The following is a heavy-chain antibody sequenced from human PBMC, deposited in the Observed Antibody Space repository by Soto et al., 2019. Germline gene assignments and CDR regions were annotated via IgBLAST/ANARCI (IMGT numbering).Heavy chain of an antibody. CDR3: ARLSFSYGVDV. CDR1: GGSISSANW. J-gene: IGHJ6*02. CDR2: IYHGGST. V-gene: IGHV4-4*02. Sequence: SETLSLTCAVSGGSISSANWWTWVRQPPGKGLEWIGEIYHGGSTSYNPSLESRVTLSLDKFKNHFSLNLTSVTAADTAVYYCARLSFSYGVDVWGQGTTVTVSS.